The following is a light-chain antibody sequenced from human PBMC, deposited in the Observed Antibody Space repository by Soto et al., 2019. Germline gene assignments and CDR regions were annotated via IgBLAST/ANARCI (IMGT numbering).Light chain of an antibody. CDR2: EVS. V-gene: IGLV2-8*01. CDR1: SSDVGGYKY. Sequence: QSALTQPPSASGSPGQSVTISCTGTSSDVGGYKYVSWYQQHPGKAPKLIIYEVSKRPSGVPDRFSGSKSGNTASLTVSGLQAEDESDYYCSSYAGDNNPYVFGTGTKATV. J-gene: IGLJ1*01. CDR3: SSYAGDNNPYV.